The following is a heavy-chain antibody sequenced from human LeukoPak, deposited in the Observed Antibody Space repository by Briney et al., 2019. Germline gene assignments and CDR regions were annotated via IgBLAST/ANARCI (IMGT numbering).Heavy chain of an antibody. V-gene: IGHV3-23*01. CDR2: ISGGGVST. D-gene: IGHD1-26*01. CDR1: GFTFTSYS. CDR3: AKGGKWDVTPFDY. J-gene: IGHJ4*02. Sequence: GGSLRLSCAASGFTFTSYSMNWVRQAPGKGLEWVLTISGGGVSTYYADSVKGRFTISRDNSKNTLYLQVNSLRAEDTAVYYCAKGGKWDVTPFDYWGQGTLVTVSS.